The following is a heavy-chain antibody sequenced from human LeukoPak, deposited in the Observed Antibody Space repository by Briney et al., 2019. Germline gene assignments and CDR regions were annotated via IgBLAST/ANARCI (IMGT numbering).Heavy chain of an antibody. J-gene: IGHJ4*02. CDR1: GFTFSTYT. V-gene: IGHV3-23*01. Sequence: GGSLRLSCAASGFTFSTYTMYWVRHPPGKGLEWVSIIGSSGGGIHYADSVKGRFTISRDNSKNALYLQMNSLRVEDTAVYYCAIDPNWGTHSWGQGVLVTASS. D-gene: IGHD7-27*01. CDR3: AIDPNWGTHS. CDR2: IGSSGGGI.